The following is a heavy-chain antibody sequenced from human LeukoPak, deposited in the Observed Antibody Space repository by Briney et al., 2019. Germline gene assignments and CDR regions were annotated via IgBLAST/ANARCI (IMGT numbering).Heavy chain of an antibody. V-gene: IGHV1-69*04. J-gene: IGHJ3*02. D-gene: IGHD2-15*01. CDR3: ARGSGQHRDAFDI. Sequence: GASVKVSCKASGYTFTGYYMHWVRQAPGQGLEWMGRIIPILGIANYAQKFQGRVTITADKSTSTAYMELSSLRSEDTAVYYCARGSGQHRDAFDIWGQGTMVTVSS. CDR2: IIPILGIA. CDR1: GYTFTGYY.